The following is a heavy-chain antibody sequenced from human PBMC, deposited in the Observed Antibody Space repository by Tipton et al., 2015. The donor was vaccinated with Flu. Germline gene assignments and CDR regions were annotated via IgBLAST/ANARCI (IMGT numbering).Heavy chain of an antibody. CDR3: ARHTGDSVRGVIDY. CDR2: VHRSGNT. CDR1: GDSVASDFY. V-gene: IGHV4-38-2*01. D-gene: IGHD3-10*02. J-gene: IGHJ4*02. Sequence: TLSLTCSVSGDSVASDFYWGWIRQPPGKGLEWIGNVHRSGNTYHNPSLKSRVTISVDTSKNQFSLRLSSVTAADTAVYYCARHTGDSVRGVIDYWGQGTLVTVSS.